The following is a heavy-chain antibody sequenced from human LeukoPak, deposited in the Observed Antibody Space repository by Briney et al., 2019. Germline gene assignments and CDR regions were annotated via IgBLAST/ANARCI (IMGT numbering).Heavy chain of an antibody. CDR1: GFTFDDYA. Sequence: GRSLRLSCAASGFTFDDYAMHWVRQAPGKGLEWVSGISWNSGSIGYADSVKGRFTISRDNAKNSLYLQMNSLRAEDTALYYCAKDKEVDSSSWWWAFDIWGQGTMVTVSS. J-gene: IGHJ3*02. D-gene: IGHD6-13*01. V-gene: IGHV3-9*01. CDR2: ISWNSGSI. CDR3: AKDKEVDSSSWWWAFDI.